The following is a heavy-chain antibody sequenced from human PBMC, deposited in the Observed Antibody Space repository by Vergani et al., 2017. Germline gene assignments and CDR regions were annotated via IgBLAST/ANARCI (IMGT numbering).Heavy chain of an antibody. V-gene: IGHV3-74*01. CDR1: GFTFSNYW. CDR2: INSDGDST. Sequence: VQLVESGGGLVQPGGSLRLSCTASGFTFSNYWMQWVRQAPGKGLMWVSRINSDGDSTSYADSVKGRFTISRDNAKNTLYLQMDSLRAEDTAVYYCARDGWELLDSFYYYGLDVWGQGTAVTVSS. D-gene: IGHD1-26*01. CDR3: ARDGWELLDSFYYYGLDV. J-gene: IGHJ6*02.